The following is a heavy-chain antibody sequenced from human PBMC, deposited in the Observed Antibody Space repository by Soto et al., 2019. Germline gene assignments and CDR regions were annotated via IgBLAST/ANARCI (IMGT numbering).Heavy chain of an antibody. V-gene: IGHV5-51*01. CDR1: GYSFTSYW. CDR2: IYPGDSDT. J-gene: IGHJ3*02. Sequence: GESLKISCKGSGYSFTSYWIGWVRQMPGKGLEWMGIIYPGDSDTRYSPSFQGQVTISADKYISTAYLQWSSLKASDTAMYYCARPSLYYYGSSGYFHDAFDIWGQGTMVT. D-gene: IGHD3-22*01. CDR3: ARPSLYYYGSSGYFHDAFDI.